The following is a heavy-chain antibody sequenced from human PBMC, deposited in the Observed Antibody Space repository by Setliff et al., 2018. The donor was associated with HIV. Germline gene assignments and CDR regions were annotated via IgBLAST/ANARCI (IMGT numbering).Heavy chain of an antibody. CDR1: GFTFSSYS. CDR2: ISSGGEIM. Sequence: GSLRLSCAASGFTFSSYSMNWVRQAPGKGLEWVSAISSGGEIMFYADSVKGRFTISRDNSKNTLYLQMISLRADDTAVYYCAKSRAAGFDYWGQGTLVTVSS. CDR3: AKSRAAGFDY. D-gene: IGHD6-13*01. V-gene: IGHV3-23*01. J-gene: IGHJ4*02.